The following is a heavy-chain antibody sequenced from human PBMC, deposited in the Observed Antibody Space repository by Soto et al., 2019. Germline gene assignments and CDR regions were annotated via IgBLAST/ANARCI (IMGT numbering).Heavy chain of an antibody. CDR1: GFTFSNYW. Sequence: PVGALRLSCVPSGFTFSNYWMPWVRQAPGKGLVWVSRISPDGSNTNYADSVKGRFTISRDNAKNTVYLQMNSLRAEDTGLYYCARDNWKCYWRQRTLVTVSS. CDR2: ISPDGSNT. J-gene: IGHJ4*02. V-gene: IGHV3-74*01. D-gene: IGHD1-20*01. CDR3: ARDNWKCY.